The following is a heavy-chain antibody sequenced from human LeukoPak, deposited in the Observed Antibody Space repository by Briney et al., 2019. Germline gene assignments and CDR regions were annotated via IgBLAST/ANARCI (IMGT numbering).Heavy chain of an antibody. CDR2: IYYSGST. J-gene: IGHJ2*01. D-gene: IGHD2-15*01. CDR1: GGSISSYY. CDR3: ARDGGIYWYFDL. V-gene: IGHV4-59*01. Sequence: SETLSLTCTVSGGSISSYYWSWIRQPPGKGLEWIGYIYYSGSTNYIPSLKSRVTISVDTSKNQFSLKLSSVTAADTAVYYCARDGGIYWYFDLWGRGTLVTVSS.